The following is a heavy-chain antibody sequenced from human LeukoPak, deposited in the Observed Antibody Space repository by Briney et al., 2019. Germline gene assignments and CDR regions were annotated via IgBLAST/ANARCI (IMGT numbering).Heavy chain of an antibody. CDR3: ASSWYYFDY. J-gene: IGHJ4*02. CDR1: GGSVSSGSYY. CDR2: IYYSGST. Sequence: PSETLSLTCTVSGGSVSSGSYYWGWIRQPPGKGLEWIGYIYYSGSTNYNPSLKSRVTISVDTSKNQFSLKLSSVTAADTAVYYCASSWYYFDYWGQGTLVTVSS. V-gene: IGHV4-61*01. D-gene: IGHD6-13*01.